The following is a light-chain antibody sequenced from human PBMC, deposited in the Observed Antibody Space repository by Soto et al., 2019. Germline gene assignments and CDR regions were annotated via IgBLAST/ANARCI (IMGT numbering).Light chain of an antibody. Sequence: DIQLTQSPSFLSASVGDRVTITCRASQGISSYLAWYQQKPGKAPKLLIYAASTLQSGVPSRFSGSGSGTEFTLTISSLQPEDFATYYCQQLNSYPRVGPGTKVDIK. CDR1: QGISSY. V-gene: IGKV1-9*01. CDR2: AAS. CDR3: QQLNSYPR. J-gene: IGKJ3*01.